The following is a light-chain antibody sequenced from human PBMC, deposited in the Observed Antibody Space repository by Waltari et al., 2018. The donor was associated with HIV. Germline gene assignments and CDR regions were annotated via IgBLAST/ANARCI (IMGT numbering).Light chain of an antibody. CDR3: QTFDITLGGFYV. CDR1: TSDVGTYDF. V-gene: IGLV2-14*02. CDR2: EVS. Sequence: QSALTQPASVSGSPGQSITISCTGTTSDVGTYDFVSWYQQHPGKAPKLIIFEVSERPSGVPDRFSASKSGTSGSLTITGLQPEDEADYYCQTFDITLGGFYVFGTGTKVTVL. J-gene: IGLJ1*01.